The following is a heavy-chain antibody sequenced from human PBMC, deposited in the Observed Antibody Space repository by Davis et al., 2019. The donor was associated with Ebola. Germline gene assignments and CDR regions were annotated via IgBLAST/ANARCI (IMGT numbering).Heavy chain of an antibody. CDR2: IRSKANSYAT. Sequence: GESLKISCAASGFTFSGSAMHRVRQASGKGLEWVGRIRSKANSYATAYAASVKGRFTISRDDSKNTAYLQMNSLKTEDTAVYYCTSMVDTAMGYYYYYYGMDVWGQGTTVTVSS. CDR1: GFTFSGSA. V-gene: IGHV3-73*01. J-gene: IGHJ6*02. D-gene: IGHD5-18*01. CDR3: TSMVDTAMGYYYYYYGMDV.